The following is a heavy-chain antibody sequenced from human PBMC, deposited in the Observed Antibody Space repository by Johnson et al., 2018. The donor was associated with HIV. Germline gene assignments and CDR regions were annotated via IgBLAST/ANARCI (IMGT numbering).Heavy chain of an antibody. CDR1: GFTFSSYW. CDR3: ARQLKYYYDSSGNYYLSSAAFDI. V-gene: IGHV3-74*01. Sequence: VQLVEYGGGLVQPGGSLRLSCAASGFTFSSYWMHWVRQAPGKGLVWVSRINSDGSSTSYADSVKGRFTISRDNAKNTLYLQMNSLRAEDTAVYYCARQLKYYYDSSGNYYLSSAAFDIWGQGTMVTVSS. J-gene: IGHJ3*02. D-gene: IGHD3-22*01. CDR2: INSDGSST.